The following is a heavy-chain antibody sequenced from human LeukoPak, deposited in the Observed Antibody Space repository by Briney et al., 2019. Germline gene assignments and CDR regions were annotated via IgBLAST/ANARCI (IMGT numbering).Heavy chain of an antibody. J-gene: IGHJ4*02. CDR3: ARSSRYYDGSGFVDY. V-gene: IGHV4-34*01. CDR1: GGSFSGYY. Sequence: SETLSLTCAVYGGSFSGYYWSWIRQPPGKGLEWIGEINHSGSTNYSPSLKSRVTISVGTSKNQFSLKLSSVTAADTAVYYCARSSRYYDGSGFVDYWGQGTLVTVSS. D-gene: IGHD3-22*01. CDR2: INHSGST.